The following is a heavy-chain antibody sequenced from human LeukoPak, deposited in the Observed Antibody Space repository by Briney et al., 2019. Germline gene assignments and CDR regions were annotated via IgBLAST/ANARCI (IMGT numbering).Heavy chain of an antibody. CDR1: GYSFTNYW. CDR2: IYPGDSDT. J-gene: IGHJ6*03. Sequence: GESLKISSKGSGYSFTNYWIGWVRQMPGKGLEWMGIIYPGDSDTRYSPSFQGQVTISADKSITTAYLQWSSLKASDTAMYFCARLDGAAAGYFYYMDVWGKGTTVTVSS. CDR3: ARLDGAAAGYFYYMDV. D-gene: IGHD6-13*01. V-gene: IGHV5-51*01.